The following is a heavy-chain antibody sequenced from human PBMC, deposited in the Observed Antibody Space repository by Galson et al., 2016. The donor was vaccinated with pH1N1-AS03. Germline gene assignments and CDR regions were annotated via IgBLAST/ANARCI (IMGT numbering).Heavy chain of an antibody. Sequence: SETLSLTCTVSGGSISSSSYYWGWIRQPPGKGLEWIGSIYYSGSTYYNPSLKSRVTISVDTSKNQFSLKLSSLTAADTAVYYCARRVYGDYVNWFDPWGQGTLVTVSS. V-gene: IGHV4-39*01. CDR3: ARRVYGDYVNWFDP. J-gene: IGHJ5*02. D-gene: IGHD4-17*01. CDR1: GGSISSSSYY. CDR2: IYYSGST.